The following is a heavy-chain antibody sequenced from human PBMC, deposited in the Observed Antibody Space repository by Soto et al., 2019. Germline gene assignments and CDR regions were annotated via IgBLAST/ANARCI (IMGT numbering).Heavy chain of an antibody. CDR2: ISYDGSNK. D-gene: IGHD1-20*01. CDR3: AKDRYKIQSHLFDY. Sequence: GGSLRLSCAASGFTFSSYGMHWVRQAPGKGLEWVAVISYDGSNKYYADSVKGRFTISRDNSKNTLYLQMNSLRAEDTAVYYCAKDRYKIQSHLFDYWGQGTLVTVSS. V-gene: IGHV3-30*18. J-gene: IGHJ4*02. CDR1: GFTFSSYG.